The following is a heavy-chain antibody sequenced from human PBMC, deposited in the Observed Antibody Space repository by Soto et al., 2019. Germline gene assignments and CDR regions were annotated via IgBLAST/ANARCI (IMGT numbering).Heavy chain of an antibody. J-gene: IGHJ6*02. Sequence: SDTLSLTCTVSGGSISSGGYYWSWIRPPPGKGLEWIGYIYYSGSTYYNPSLKSRVTISVDTSKNQFSLKLSSVTAADTAVYYCAIVGMSRGSSTYYYYGMDVWGQGTTVT. CDR1: GGSISSGGYY. CDR2: IYYSGST. CDR3: AIVGMSRGSSTYYYYGMDV. D-gene: IGHD6-6*01. V-gene: IGHV4-31*03.